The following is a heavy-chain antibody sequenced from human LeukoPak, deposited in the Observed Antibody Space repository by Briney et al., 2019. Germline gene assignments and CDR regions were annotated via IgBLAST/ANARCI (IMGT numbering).Heavy chain of an antibody. V-gene: IGHV4-59*01. CDR1: GGSISSYY. Sequence: SETLSLTCTVSGGSISSYYWSWIRQPPGKGLEWIGYIYYSGSTNYNPSLKSRVTISVDTSKNQFSLKLSSVTAADTAVYYCASSGLGYSYGHFDYWGQGTLVTVSS. D-gene: IGHD5-18*01. CDR2: IYYSGST. J-gene: IGHJ4*02. CDR3: ASSGLGYSYGHFDY.